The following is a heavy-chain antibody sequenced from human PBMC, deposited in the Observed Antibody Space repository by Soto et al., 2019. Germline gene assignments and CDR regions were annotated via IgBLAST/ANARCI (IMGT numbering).Heavy chain of an antibody. Sequence: AVKVSCKASGGTFSSYAISWVRQAPGQGLEWMGGIIPIFGTANYAQKFQGRVTITADESTSTAYMELSSLRSEDTAVYYCARGLLAAVAGTSGMDVWGQGTTVTVSS. CDR1: GGTFSSYA. CDR2: IIPIFGTA. CDR3: ARGLLAAVAGTSGMDV. D-gene: IGHD6-19*01. J-gene: IGHJ6*02. V-gene: IGHV1-69*13.